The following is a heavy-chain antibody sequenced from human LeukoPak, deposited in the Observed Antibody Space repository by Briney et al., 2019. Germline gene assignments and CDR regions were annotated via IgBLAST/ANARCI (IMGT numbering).Heavy chain of an antibody. Sequence: PGGSLRLSCAASGFTVSSNYMSWVRQAPAKGLEWVSVIYSGGSTYYADSVKGRFTISRDNSKNTLYLQMNSLRAEDTAVYYCARVTVAGTLYFDYWGQGTLVTVSS. J-gene: IGHJ4*02. V-gene: IGHV3-53*01. CDR3: ARVTVAGTLYFDY. CDR2: IYSGGST. D-gene: IGHD6-19*01. CDR1: GFTVSSNY.